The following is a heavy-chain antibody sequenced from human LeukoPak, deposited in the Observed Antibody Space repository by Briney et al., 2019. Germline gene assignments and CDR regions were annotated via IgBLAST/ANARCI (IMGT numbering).Heavy chain of an antibody. Sequence: GGSLRLSCAASGFTFSSYAMSWVRQAPGKGLEWGSAISGSGGSTYYADSVKGRFTISRDNPKNTLYLQMNSLRAEDTAVYYCAKAVYSSGWYYFDYWGQGTLVTVSS. CDR3: AKAVYSSGWYYFDY. J-gene: IGHJ4*02. D-gene: IGHD6-19*01. CDR2: ISGSGGST. V-gene: IGHV3-23*01. CDR1: GFTFSSYA.